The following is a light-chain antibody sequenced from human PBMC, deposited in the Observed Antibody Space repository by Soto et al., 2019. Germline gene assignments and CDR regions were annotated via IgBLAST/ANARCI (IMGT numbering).Light chain of an antibody. CDR1: QSLLHSNGYNY. J-gene: IGKJ5*01. CDR3: MQALQTPPT. V-gene: IGKV2-28*01. Sequence: DIVMTQSHLSLPVTHGEPASISCRSSQSLLHSNGYNYLDWYLQKPGQSPQLLIYLGSNRASGVPDRFSGSGSGTDFTLKISRVEAEDVGVYYCMQALQTPPTFGQGTLLEVK. CDR2: LGS.